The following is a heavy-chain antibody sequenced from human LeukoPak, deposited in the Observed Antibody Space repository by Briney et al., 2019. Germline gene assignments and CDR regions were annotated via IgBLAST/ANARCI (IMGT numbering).Heavy chain of an antibody. CDR2: INPNSGGT. CDR1: GYTFTGYY. D-gene: IGHD6-13*01. CDR3: ARATLRVVAEAGTVDY. J-gene: IGHJ4*02. V-gene: IGHV1-2*02. Sequence: ASVKVSCKASGYTFTGYYMHWVRQAPGQGLEWMGWINPNSGGTNYAQKFQGRVTMTRDTSISTAYMELSRLRSDDTAVYYCARATLRVVAEAGTVDYWGQGTLVTVSS.